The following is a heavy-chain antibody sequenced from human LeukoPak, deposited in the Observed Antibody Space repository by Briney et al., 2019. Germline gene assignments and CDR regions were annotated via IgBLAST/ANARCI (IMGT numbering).Heavy chain of an antibody. D-gene: IGHD3-9*01. J-gene: IGHJ4*02. Sequence: GGSLRLSCEGSAFIFSGHWMNWVRQTPGKGLEWVASIKEDGSERQYVDSVKGRFSISRDNTKGSLFLQLNSLRAEDTAVYYCARGGSYFDWSSRGRYDYWGQGTLVTVSS. V-gene: IGHV3-7*03. CDR3: ARGGSYFDWSSRGRYDY. CDR2: IKEDGSER. CDR1: AFIFSGHW.